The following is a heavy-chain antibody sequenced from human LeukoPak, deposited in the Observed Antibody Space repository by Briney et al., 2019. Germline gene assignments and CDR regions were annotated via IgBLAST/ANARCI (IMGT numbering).Heavy chain of an antibody. Sequence: SETLSLTSTVSGGSISSYYWSWIRQPPGKGLEWIGYIYYSGSTNYNPSLKSRVTISVDTSKNQFSLKLSSVTAADTAVYYCARHGISASMDVWGQGTTVTVSS. CDR3: ARHGISASMDV. CDR2: IYYSGST. V-gene: IGHV4-59*08. J-gene: IGHJ6*02. D-gene: IGHD1-1*01. CDR1: GGSISSYY.